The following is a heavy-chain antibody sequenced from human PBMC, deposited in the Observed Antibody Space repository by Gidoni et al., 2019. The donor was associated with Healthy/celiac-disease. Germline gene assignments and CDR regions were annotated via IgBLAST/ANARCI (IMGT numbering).Heavy chain of an antibody. Sequence: QVQLVQSGAEVKKPGSSVKVSCKASGGTFSSYAISWVRQAPGQGLEWMGGIIPIVGTANYAQKFQGRVTITADKSTSTAYMELSSLRSEDTAVYYCASTIEYYDFWSGPPAYYGMDVWGQGTTVTVSS. CDR3: ASTIEYYDFWSGPPAYYGMDV. J-gene: IGHJ6*02. CDR1: GGTFSSYA. V-gene: IGHV1-69*06. D-gene: IGHD3-3*01. CDR2: IIPIVGTA.